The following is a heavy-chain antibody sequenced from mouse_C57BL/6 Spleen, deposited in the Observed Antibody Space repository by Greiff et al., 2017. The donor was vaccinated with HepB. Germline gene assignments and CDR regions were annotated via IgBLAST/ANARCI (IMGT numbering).Heavy chain of an antibody. J-gene: IGHJ1*03. CDR2: ISYDGSN. V-gene: IGHV3-6*01. CDR3: ARAGNRGYFDV. CDR1: GYSITSGYY. D-gene: IGHD2-1*01. Sequence: EVQRVESGPGLVKPSQSLSLTCSVTGYSITSGYYWNWIRQYPGNKLEWMGYISYDGSNNYNPTLKNRIPITCDTSKNQFFLKLNSVTTEDTATYYCARAGNRGYFDVWGTGTTVTVSS.